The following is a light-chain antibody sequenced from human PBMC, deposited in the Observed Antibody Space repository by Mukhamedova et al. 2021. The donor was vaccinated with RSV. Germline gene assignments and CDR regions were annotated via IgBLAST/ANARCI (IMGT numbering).Light chain of an antibody. V-gene: IGKV1-33*01. CDR2: DAS. Sequence: WYQRRVHGKAPKLLIYDASNLETGIPSRLSGSGSATHFTFTISSLHPEDIATYYCQQYDSVPYTFGQGTKLAI. J-gene: IGKJ2*01. CDR3: QQYDSVPYT.